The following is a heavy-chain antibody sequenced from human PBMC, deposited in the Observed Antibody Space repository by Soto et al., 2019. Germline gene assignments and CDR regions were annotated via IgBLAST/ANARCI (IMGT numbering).Heavy chain of an antibody. Sequence: PSETLSLTCTVSGGSINAYFWTWIRQPPGKGLEWIGYIYYSGSTNYNPSLKSRVSISLRTSKNQFSLKLTSVTSADTAVYYCARGVDRQWADYWGQGTLVTVSS. V-gene: IGHV4-59*01. CDR1: GGSINAYF. CDR2: IYYSGST. CDR3: ARGVDRQWADY. D-gene: IGHD6-19*01. J-gene: IGHJ4*02.